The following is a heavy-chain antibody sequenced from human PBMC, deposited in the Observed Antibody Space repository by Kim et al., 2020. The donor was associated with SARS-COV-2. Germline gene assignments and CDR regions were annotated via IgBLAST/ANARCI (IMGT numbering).Heavy chain of an antibody. J-gene: IGHJ6*02. CDR1: GFSFSSNN. CDR2: ISSNGGNT. V-gene: IGHV3-64*01. Sequence: GGSLRLSCAGSGFSFSSNNIYWVRQAPGKGLEYVSVISSNGGNTYYANFVRGRFTISRDNSKNMVYLQMDSLTPEDRAVYYCARDRASTITVFGVANPHGLDVWGQGTTVTVSS. CDR3: ARDRASTITVFGVANPHGLDV. D-gene: IGHD3-3*01.